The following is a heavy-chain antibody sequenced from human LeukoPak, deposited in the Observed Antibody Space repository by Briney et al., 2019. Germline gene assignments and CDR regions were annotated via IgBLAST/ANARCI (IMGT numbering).Heavy chain of an antibody. J-gene: IGHJ4*02. D-gene: IGHD6-13*01. CDR1: GGSISSSTYY. V-gene: IGHV4-39*01. Sequence: PSETLSLTCTVSGGSISSSTYYWGWIRQPPGKGLEWIGSISYSGSTYYSPSLRSRLTISVDTSKHQFSLKLSSVTAADTAVYYCARHRYSSSWLYYFDYWGQGTLVTVSS. CDR3: ARHRYSSSWLYYFDY. CDR2: ISYSGST.